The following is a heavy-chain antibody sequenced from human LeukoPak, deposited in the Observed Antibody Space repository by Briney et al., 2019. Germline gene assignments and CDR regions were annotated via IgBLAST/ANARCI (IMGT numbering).Heavy chain of an antibody. CDR3: ARDNDDAYGDSVFGWFEP. D-gene: IGHD4-17*01. CDR1: GYTFTTYG. Sequence: SVKVSRKASGYTFTTYGISWVRQAPGQGLDWMGWISTYNGNTDYAQKLQGRLTMTTDTSTSTAYMELRSLRSDDTAVYYCARDNDDAYGDSVFGWFEPWGQGTLVTVSS. V-gene: IGHV1-18*01. CDR2: ISTYNGNT. J-gene: IGHJ5*02.